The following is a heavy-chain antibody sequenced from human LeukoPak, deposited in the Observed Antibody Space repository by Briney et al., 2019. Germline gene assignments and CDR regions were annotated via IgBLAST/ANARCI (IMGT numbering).Heavy chain of an antibody. V-gene: IGHV4-59*01. D-gene: IGHD3-22*01. CDR1: GGSISSYY. CDR2: IYYSGST. Sequence: KPSETLSLTCTVSGGSISSYYWSWIRQPPGKGLEWIGYIYYSGSTNYNPSLKSRVTISVDTSKNQFSLKLSSVTAADTAVYYCARALPDSSGYYLVYFDYWGQGTLVTVSS. CDR3: ARALPDSSGYYLVYFDY. J-gene: IGHJ4*02.